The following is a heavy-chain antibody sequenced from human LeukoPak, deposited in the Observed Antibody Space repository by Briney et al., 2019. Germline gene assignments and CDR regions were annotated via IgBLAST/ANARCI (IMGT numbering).Heavy chain of an antibody. Sequence: GASVKVSCKASGYTFTSCDINWVRQATGQGLEWMGWMNPNSGNTGYAQKFQGRVTMTRNTSISTAYMELSSLRSEDTAVYYCARGLITGPRTPPGYWGQGSLVTVSS. J-gene: IGHJ4*02. CDR1: GYTFTSCD. CDR3: ARGLITGPRTPPGY. D-gene: IGHD1-20*01. CDR2: MNPNSGNT. V-gene: IGHV1-8*01.